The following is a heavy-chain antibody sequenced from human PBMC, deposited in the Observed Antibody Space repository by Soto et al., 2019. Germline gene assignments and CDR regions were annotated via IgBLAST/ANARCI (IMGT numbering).Heavy chain of an antibody. CDR3: AGGIAARPLGY. J-gene: IGHJ4*02. D-gene: IGHD6-6*01. CDR1: GGSISSGGYS. V-gene: IGHV4-30-2*01. CDR2: IYHSGST. Sequence: QLQLHESGPGLVKPSQTLSLTCAVSGGSISSGGYSWSWIRRPPGKGLEWIGYIYHSGSTYYNPSLKSRVTISVDRSKNQFSLRLSSVTAADTAVYYCAGGIAARPLGYWGQGTLVTVSS.